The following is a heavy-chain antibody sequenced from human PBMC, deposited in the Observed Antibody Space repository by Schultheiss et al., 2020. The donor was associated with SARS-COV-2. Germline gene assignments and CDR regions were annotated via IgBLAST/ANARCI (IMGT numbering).Heavy chain of an antibody. Sequence: SETLSLTCDVSDNSLSSSGYFWGWVRQPPGKGLEWIGSINYSGTSYYNPSLKSRVTISVDTSKNQFSLKLSSVTAADTAVYYCARGGFFEEGADAFDIWGQGTMVTVSS. CDR2: INYSGTS. CDR3: ARGGFFEEGADAFDI. CDR1: DNSLSSSGYF. V-gene: IGHV4-39*07. D-gene: IGHD3-3*01. J-gene: IGHJ3*02.